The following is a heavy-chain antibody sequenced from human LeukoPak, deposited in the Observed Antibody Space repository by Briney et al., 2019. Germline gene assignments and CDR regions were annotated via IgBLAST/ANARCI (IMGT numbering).Heavy chain of an antibody. D-gene: IGHD3-22*01. CDR3: ARAGEVYYDSSGYPR. J-gene: IGHJ4*02. Sequence: PSETLSLTCTVSGYSISSGYYWGWIRQPPGKGLEWIGSIYHSGSTYYNPSLKSRVTISVDTSKNQFSLKLSSVTAADTAVYHCARAGEVYYDSSGYPRWGQGTLVTVSS. CDR1: GYSISSGYY. CDR2: IYHSGST. V-gene: IGHV4-38-2*02.